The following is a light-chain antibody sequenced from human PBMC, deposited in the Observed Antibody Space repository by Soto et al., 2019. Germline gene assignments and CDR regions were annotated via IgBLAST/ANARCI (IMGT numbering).Light chain of an antibody. CDR3: TQRLQTPLS. V-gene: IGKV2-28*01. Sequence: DIVMTQSPLSLPVTPGEPASISCRSSQSLLNSNGYNCLEWYLQKPGQSPQLLIYLGSYRASGVPDRLRGRGPGTGFTLKISRVEADDVSVYFSTQRLQTPLSFGQRTKVAI. J-gene: IGKJ1*01. CDR1: QSLLNSNGYNC. CDR2: LGS.